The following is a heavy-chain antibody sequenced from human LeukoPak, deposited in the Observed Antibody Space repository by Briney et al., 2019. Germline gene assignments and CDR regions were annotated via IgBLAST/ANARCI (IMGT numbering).Heavy chain of an antibody. D-gene: IGHD3-22*01. J-gene: IGHJ4*02. CDR3: AKEYDSSGYYDLRRWYFDY. Sequence: GGSLRLSCAASGFTFSSYGMHWVRQAPGKGLEWVAFIRYDGSNKYYADSVKGRFTISRDNSKNTLYLQMNSLRAEDTAVYYCAKEYDSSGYYDLRRWYFDYWGQGTLVTVSS. CDR1: GFTFSSYG. V-gene: IGHV3-30*02. CDR2: IRYDGSNK.